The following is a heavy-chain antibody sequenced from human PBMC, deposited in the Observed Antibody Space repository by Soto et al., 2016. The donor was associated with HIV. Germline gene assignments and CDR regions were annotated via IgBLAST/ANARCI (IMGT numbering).Heavy chain of an antibody. CDR2: INPNS. Sequence: QVQLVQSGAEVKKPGASVKVSCKASGYTFIGYYIHWVRQAPGQGLEWMGWINPNSGDTSISTAYMEMSNLKSDDTAAYYCARAQLWFGTRPYFYYYMDVWGKGTTVTVSS. CDR3: ARAQLWFGTRPYFYYYMDV. CDR1: GYTFIGYY. D-gene: IGHD3-10*01. V-gene: IGHV1-2*02. J-gene: IGHJ6*03.